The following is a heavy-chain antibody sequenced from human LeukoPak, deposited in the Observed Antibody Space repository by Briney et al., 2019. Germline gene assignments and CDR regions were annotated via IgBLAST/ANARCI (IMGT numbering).Heavy chain of an antibody. Sequence: ASVTVSCMTSGYTFTSYAMNWVRQPPGQGLEFMGWINTGTGNPTYAQGFTGRFVFSLDTSVSTAYLQISTLKPEDTAVYYCASFGAQSFDYWGQGTLVTVSS. D-gene: IGHD3-10*01. CDR1: GYTFTSYA. V-gene: IGHV7-4-1*02. J-gene: IGHJ4*02. CDR2: INTGTGNP. CDR3: ASFGAQSFDY.